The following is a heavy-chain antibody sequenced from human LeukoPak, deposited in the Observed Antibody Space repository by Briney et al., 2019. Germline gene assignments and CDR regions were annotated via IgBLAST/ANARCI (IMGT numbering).Heavy chain of an antibody. CDR2: INPNTGDT. J-gene: IGHJ3*01. D-gene: IGHD2-15*01. Sequence: GASVKVPCKASGYPFSDYYLHWVRQAPGQGLEWMGCINPNTGDTNSAQNFQGRVIMTRDTSITTAYMELSRLKSDDTALYYCASKGAGHCYDASCMGSFDLWGQGTTVAVSS. CDR3: ASKGAGHCYDASCMGSFDL. V-gene: IGHV1-2*02. CDR1: GYPFSDYY.